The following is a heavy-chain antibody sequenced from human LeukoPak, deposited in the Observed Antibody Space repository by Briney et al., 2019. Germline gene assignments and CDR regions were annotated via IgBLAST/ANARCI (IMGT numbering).Heavy chain of an antibody. J-gene: IGHJ4*02. CDR3: AKDTYDNSI. CDR2: ISDSGTRT. D-gene: IGHD3-22*01. Sequence: GGSLRLSCAASGFTFSSYGMTWVRQAPGKGLEWVAAISDSGTRTFYVDSVKGRFTISRDNPKNTLYLQMNSLRAEDTAVYYCAKDTYDNSIWGQGTLVTVSS. CDR1: GFTFSSYG. V-gene: IGHV3-23*01.